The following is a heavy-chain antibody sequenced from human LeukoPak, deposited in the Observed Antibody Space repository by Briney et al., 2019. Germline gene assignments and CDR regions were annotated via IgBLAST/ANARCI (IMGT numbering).Heavy chain of an antibody. CDR3: ASGSTIFGVVSVY. CDR2: LYHSGST. D-gene: IGHD3-3*01. CDR1: GYSISSGYY. Sequence: PSETLSLTCTVSGYSISSGYYWGWIRQPPGKGLEWIGSLYHSGSTYYNPSLKSRVTISIDTSKNQFSLKLSSVTAADTAVYYCASGSTIFGVVSVYWGQGTLVTVSS. V-gene: IGHV4-38-2*02. J-gene: IGHJ4*02.